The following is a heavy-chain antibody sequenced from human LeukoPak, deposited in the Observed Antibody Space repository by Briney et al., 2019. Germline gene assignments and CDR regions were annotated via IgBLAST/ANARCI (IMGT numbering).Heavy chain of an antibody. D-gene: IGHD4-23*01. Sequence: GGSLRLSCAASGFTVSSNYMSWVRQAPGKGLEWISVIYSGGSTYYADSVKGRFTISRDNSKNTLYLQMNSLRAEDTAVYYCARVRVGYSDYWGQGTLVTVSS. V-gene: IGHV3-53*01. CDR3: ARVRVGYSDY. CDR2: IYSGGST. J-gene: IGHJ4*02. CDR1: GFTVSSNY.